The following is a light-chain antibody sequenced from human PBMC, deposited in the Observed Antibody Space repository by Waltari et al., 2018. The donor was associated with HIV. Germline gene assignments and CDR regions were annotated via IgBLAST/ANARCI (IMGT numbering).Light chain of an antibody. CDR2: HSS. J-gene: IGKJ4*01. CDR1: QNVDDK. CDR3: QQYHHWPPIT. V-gene: IGKV3D-15*01. Sequence: DILLTQSPATISVSPGGRVTVSCRASQNVDDKLAWYQQKPGQSPRLLIYHSSVRAACVPTRVGRAWSATNFTLPITSLQSEDFSLYFWQQYHHWPPITFGGGFRVE.